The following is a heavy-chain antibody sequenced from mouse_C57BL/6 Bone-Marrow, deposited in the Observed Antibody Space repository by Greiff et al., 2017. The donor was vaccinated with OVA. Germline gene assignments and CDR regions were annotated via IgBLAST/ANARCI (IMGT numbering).Heavy chain of an antibody. CDR3: ARPYILYYFDY. CDR2: INPYNGGT. CDR1: GYTFTDYY. V-gene: IGHV1-19*01. Sequence: EVQLQQSGPVLVKPGASVKMSCKASGYTFTDYYMNWVKQSHGKSLEWIGVINPYNGGTSYNQKFKGKATLTVDKSSSTAYMELNSLTSEDSAVYYCARPYILYYFDYWGQGTTLTVSS. J-gene: IGHJ2*01. D-gene: IGHD2-10*01.